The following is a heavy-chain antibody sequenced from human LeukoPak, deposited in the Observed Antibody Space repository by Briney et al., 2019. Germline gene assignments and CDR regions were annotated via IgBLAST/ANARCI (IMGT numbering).Heavy chain of an antibody. CDR3: ARAWELLYYFDY. CDR1: GYTFTSYG. D-gene: IGHD1-26*01. J-gene: IGHJ4*02. CDR2: ISAYNGNT. Sequence: ASVKVSCKASGYTFTSYGISWVRQAPGQGLEWMGWISAYNGNTNYAQKPQGRVTMTTDTSTSTAYMELRSLRSDDTAVYYCARAWELLYYFDYWGQGTLVTVSS. V-gene: IGHV1-18*01.